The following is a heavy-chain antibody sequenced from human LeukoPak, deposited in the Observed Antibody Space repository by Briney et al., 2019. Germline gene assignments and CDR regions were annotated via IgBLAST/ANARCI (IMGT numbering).Heavy chain of an antibody. Sequence: GASVKVSCKASGGTFSRYGISWVRQAPGQGLEWMGGIIPIFGTANYAQKFQGRVTITTDESTYTVYMELSSLRSEDTALYYCVRSFPRYVPVAGTGGGSWGQGTLVTVSS. D-gene: IGHD6-19*01. J-gene: IGHJ5*02. V-gene: IGHV1-69*05. CDR1: GGTFSRYG. CDR2: IIPIFGTA. CDR3: VRSFPRYVPVAGTGGGS.